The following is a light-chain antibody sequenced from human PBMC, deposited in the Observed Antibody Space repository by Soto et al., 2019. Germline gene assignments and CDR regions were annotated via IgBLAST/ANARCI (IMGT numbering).Light chain of an antibody. J-gene: IGKJ5*01. CDR2: GAS. CDR3: QQYGSSPLA. V-gene: IGKV3-20*01. Sequence: EIVLTQSPGTLSLSPGERATLSCRASQSVSSSYLAWYQQKPCQAPRLLIYGASSRATGIPDRFSGSGSGTDFTLTISRLEPDDFAVYYCQQYGSSPLAFGKGTRLAIK. CDR1: QSVSSSY.